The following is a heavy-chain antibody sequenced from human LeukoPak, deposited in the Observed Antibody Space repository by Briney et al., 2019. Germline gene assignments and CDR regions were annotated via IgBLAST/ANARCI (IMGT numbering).Heavy chain of an antibody. Sequence: GGSLRLSCAASGFTFSNAWMSWVRQAPGKGLEWVGRIKSKTDGGTPDYAAPVKGRFTISRDDSKNTLYLQMNSLKTEDTAVYYCTTQYYDILTGYFQFDYWGQGTLVTVSS. J-gene: IGHJ4*02. CDR1: GFTFSNAW. D-gene: IGHD3-9*01. CDR3: TTQYYDILTGYFQFDY. CDR2: IKSKTDGGTP. V-gene: IGHV3-15*01.